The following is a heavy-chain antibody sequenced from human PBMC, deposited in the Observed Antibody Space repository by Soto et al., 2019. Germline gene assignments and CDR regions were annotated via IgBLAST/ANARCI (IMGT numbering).Heavy chain of an antibody. CDR1: GGSIRSSSYY. D-gene: IGHD1-26*01. J-gene: IGHJ4*02. CDR3: ASPNSGRYYYFDY. V-gene: IGHV4-39*01. CDR2: ISYSGSA. Sequence: SETLSLTCTVSGGSIRSSSYYWGWIRQPPVRGLEWIGSISYSGSAYYNPSLKSRVTIFVDTSKNQVSLKLSSVTAADTAVYYCASPNSGRYYYFDYWGQGTLVTVSS.